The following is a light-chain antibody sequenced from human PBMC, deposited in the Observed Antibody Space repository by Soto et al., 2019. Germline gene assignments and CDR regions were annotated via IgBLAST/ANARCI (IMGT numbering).Light chain of an antibody. Sequence: DIQMTQSPSSLSASVGDRVTITCRASQSISSYLNWYQQKPGKAPKLLIYAASSLQSGVPSRFSGSGSGTDFTLAIRSLQPEEFATYYCQQSYSTPLTCGGGTKVEIK. CDR3: QQSYSTPLT. CDR2: AAS. J-gene: IGKJ4*01. V-gene: IGKV1-39*01. CDR1: QSISSY.